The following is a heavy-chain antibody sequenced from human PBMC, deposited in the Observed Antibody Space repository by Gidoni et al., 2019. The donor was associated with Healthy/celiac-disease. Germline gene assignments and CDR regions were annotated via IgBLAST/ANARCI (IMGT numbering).Heavy chain of an antibody. CDR3: AIKIVPAAGYYYYMDV. D-gene: IGHD2-2*01. J-gene: IGHJ6*03. CDR1: GGSFSGYY. CDR2: INHSGST. V-gene: IGHV4-34*01. Sequence: QVQLQQWGAGLLKPSETLSLTCAVYGGSFSGYYWSWIRQPPGKGLEWIGEINHSGSTNYNPSLKSRVTISVDTSKNQFSLKLSSVTAADTAVYYCAIKIVPAAGYYYYMDVWGKGTTVTVSS.